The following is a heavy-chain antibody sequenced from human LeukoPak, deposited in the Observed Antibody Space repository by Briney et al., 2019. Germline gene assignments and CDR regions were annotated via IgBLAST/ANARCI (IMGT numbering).Heavy chain of an antibody. CDR2: IYRVGST. CDR3: AKESAYYDSSGYPTYFFDF. D-gene: IGHD3-22*01. J-gene: IGHJ4*02. Sequence: GGSLRLSCAASGFTVSTSQMSWVRQAPGKGLEWVSLIYRVGSTHYADSVKGRFTISRDNSKNTLDLQMNSLRAEDTAVYYCAKESAYYDSSGYPTYFFDFWGQGTLVTVSS. CDR1: GFTVSTSQ. V-gene: IGHV3-66*01.